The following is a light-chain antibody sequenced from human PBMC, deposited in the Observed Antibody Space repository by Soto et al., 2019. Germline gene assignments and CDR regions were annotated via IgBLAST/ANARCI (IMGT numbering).Light chain of an antibody. CDR2: GAS. CDR3: QQYNNWWT. CDR1: QSVSSN. J-gene: IGKJ1*01. Sequence: ETVMTQSTVTWSVSPGESAILSGRAGQSVSSNLAWYQQKPGQAPRLLIYGASTRATGIPARFTGSGSGTEFTLTISSLQFDDSAVYYCQQYNNWWTFGQGTKVDIK. V-gene: IGKV3-15*01.